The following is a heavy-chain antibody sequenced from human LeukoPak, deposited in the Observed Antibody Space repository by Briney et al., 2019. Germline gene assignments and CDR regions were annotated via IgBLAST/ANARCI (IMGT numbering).Heavy chain of an antibody. CDR3: AKDTQGMTGGFDY. V-gene: IGHV3-7*03. Sequence: GGSLRLSCVASGFPFSSYWMTWVRQAPGKGLEWVANIKQDGSKKSYVDSVKGRFTISRDNAKNSLYLQVSSLRTEDTALYYCAKDTQGMTGGFDYWGQGTLVTVSS. CDR1: GFPFSSYW. J-gene: IGHJ4*02. CDR2: IKQDGSKK. D-gene: IGHD4-23*01.